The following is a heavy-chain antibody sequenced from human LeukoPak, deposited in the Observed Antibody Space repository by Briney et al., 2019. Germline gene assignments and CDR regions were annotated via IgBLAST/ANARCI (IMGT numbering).Heavy chain of an antibody. CDR3: TTRRQDGW. D-gene: IGHD2-15*01. J-gene: IGHJ4*02. V-gene: IGHV3-15*01. Sequence: GGSLRLSCVGSGFTFSDAWMSWVRQAPGKGLEWVGRIKSKSDGGTIDYAAPVKGRFAISRDDSRNTLYLQMNSLKTEDTAVYYCTTRRQDGWWGQGTLVIVS. CDR1: GFTFSDAW. CDR2: IKSKSDGGTI.